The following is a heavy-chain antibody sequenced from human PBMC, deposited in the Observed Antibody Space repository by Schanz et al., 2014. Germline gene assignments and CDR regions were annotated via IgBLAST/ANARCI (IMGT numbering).Heavy chain of an antibody. CDR1: GFSFSDYY. CDR2: INTGSNYI. J-gene: IGHJ2*01. V-gene: IGHV3-11*05. CDR3: ARNRGSGGQNWYFDL. D-gene: IGHD1-26*01. Sequence: VQLVESGGDLVQPGGSLRLSCAASGFSFSDYYMSWIRQAPGKGLEWISFINTGSNYINYADSVKGRFTISRDNTKNSLFLQLNSLRADDTAVYYCARNRGSGGQNWYFDLWGRGTRVTVSS.